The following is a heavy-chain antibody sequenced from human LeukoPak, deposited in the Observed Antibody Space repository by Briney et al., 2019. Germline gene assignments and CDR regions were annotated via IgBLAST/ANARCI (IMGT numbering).Heavy chain of an antibody. CDR1: GFTFSSYA. D-gene: IGHD6-19*01. J-gene: IGHJ4*02. CDR3: AKDGFQWLVSSYFDY. V-gene: IGHV3-23*01. Sequence: PGGSLRLSCAASGFTFSSYAMSWVRQAPGKGLEWVSAISGSGGSTYYADSVKGRFTISRDNSKNTLYLQMNSLRAEDTAVYYCAKDGFQWLVSSYFDYWGQGTLVTVSS. CDR2: ISGSGGST.